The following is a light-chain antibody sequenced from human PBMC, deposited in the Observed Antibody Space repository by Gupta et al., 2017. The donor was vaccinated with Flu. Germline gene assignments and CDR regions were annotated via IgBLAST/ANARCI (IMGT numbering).Light chain of an antibody. Sequence: PSTVSASVGDTVTITCRARHSISDWLAWYQKKPDKAPKLLIYKASKGESGVTSRFSGSGSGTDFSLTISSLQPDEFAVYYCQQDTTYPFTFGGGTKVEIK. CDR3: QQDTTYPFT. V-gene: IGKV1-5*03. CDR2: KAS. CDR1: HSISDW. J-gene: IGKJ4*01.